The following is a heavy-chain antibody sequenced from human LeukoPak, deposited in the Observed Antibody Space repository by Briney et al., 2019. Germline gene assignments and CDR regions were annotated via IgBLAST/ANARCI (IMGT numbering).Heavy chain of an antibody. V-gene: IGHV4-30-4*01. Sequence: SETLSLTCTVSGDSISSGNHYWSWIRQPPGKGLEWIGYVHYSGTAYYNPSLRSRVSVSVDTSKNQFSLKLSSVSAADTALYYCARTYCSAGTCFGGFDYWGQGTLVSVSP. CDR2: VHYSGTA. CDR1: GDSISSGNHY. D-gene: IGHD2-15*01. J-gene: IGHJ4*02. CDR3: ARTYCSAGTCFGGFDY.